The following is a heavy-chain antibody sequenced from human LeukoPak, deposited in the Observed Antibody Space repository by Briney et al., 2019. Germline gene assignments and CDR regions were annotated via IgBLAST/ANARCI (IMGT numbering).Heavy chain of an antibody. CDR3: ARARSDWFDP. Sequence: SETLSLTCTVSGGSISSGGYYWSWIRQHPGKGLEWIGYIYYSGSTYYNPSLKSRVTISVDTSKNQFSLKLSSVTAADTAVYYCARARSDWFDPWGQGTLVTVSS. J-gene: IGHJ5*02. V-gene: IGHV4-31*03. CDR2: IYYSGST. CDR1: GGSISSGGYY.